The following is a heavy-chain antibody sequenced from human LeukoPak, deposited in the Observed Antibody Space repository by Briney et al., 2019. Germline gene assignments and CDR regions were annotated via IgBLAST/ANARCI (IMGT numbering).Heavy chain of an antibody. Sequence: ASVKVSCKPSGYTFTGYYMHWVRQAPGQGLEWMGWINPNSGGTHYAQKFQGRVTMTRDTSISTAYMELSNLRSDDTAIYYCARAGIQSWWGPQDYWGQGTLVTVSS. CDR3: ARAGIQSWWGPQDY. CDR1: GYTFTGYY. V-gene: IGHV1-2*02. D-gene: IGHD5-18*01. CDR2: INPNSGGT. J-gene: IGHJ4*02.